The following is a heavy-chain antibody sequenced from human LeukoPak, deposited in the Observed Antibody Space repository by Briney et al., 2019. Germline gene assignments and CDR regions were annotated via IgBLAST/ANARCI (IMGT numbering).Heavy chain of an antibody. V-gene: IGHV3-23*01. J-gene: IGHJ4*02. D-gene: IGHD2-21*01. CDR3: ARDRIEGATSDFDY. CDR2: ISGSGGST. Sequence: PGGSLRLSCAASGFTFSSYAMSWVRQAPGKGLEWVSAISGSGGSTYYADSVKGRFTISRDNSKNMVYLQMNSLTAEDTAVYYCARDRIEGATSDFDYWGQGTLVTVSS. CDR1: GFTFSSYA.